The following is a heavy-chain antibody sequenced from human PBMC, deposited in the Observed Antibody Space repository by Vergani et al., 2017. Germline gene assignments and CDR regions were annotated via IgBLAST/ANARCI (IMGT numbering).Heavy chain of an antibody. CDR1: GFTFSSYA. D-gene: IGHD2-15*01. CDR2: ISGSGGST. V-gene: IGHV3-23*01. J-gene: IGHJ3*02. CDR3: AKGYCSGGSCYRTKLPDAFDI. Sequence: EVQLLESGGGLVQPGGSLRLSCAASGFTFSSYAMSWVRQAPGKGLEWVSAISGSGGSTYYADSVKGRFTISRDNSKNTLYLQMNSLRAEDTAVYYCAKGYCSGGSCYRTKLPDAFDIWGQGTMVTVSS.